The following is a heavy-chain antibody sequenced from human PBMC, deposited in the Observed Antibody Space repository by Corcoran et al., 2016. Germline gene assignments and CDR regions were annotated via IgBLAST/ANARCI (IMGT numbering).Heavy chain of an antibody. J-gene: IGHJ6*02. D-gene: IGHD4-17*01. CDR3: GESYYHYGMDV. CDR1: GFTFSNAW. CDR2: IKSKTDGGTT. Sequence: EVQLVESGGGLVKPGGSLRLSCAASGFTFSNAWMNWVRQAPGKGLEWVGRIKSKTDGGTTDYAAPVKGRFTISRDDSKNTLYLQMNSLKTEDTAVYYCGESYYHYGMDVWGQGTTVTVSS. V-gene: IGHV3-15*07.